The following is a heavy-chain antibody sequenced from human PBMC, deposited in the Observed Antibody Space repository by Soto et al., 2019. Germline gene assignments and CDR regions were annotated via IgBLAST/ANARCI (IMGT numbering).Heavy chain of an antibody. D-gene: IGHD3-22*01. CDR3: ERERDSRGYLNAFDI. CDR1: GGSISSGGYY. V-gene: IGHV4-31*03. J-gene: IGHJ3*02. Sequence: PSETLSLTCTFSGGSISSGGYYWSWIRQHPGKGLEWIGYIYYSGSTYYNPSLKSRVTISVDTSKNQFSLKLSSVTAADTAVYYCERERDSRGYLNAFDIWGQGTMVTVSS. CDR2: IYYSGST.